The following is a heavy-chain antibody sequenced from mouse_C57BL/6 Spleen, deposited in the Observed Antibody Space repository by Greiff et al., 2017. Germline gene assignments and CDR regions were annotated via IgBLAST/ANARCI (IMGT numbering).Heavy chain of an antibody. V-gene: IGHV1-64*01. J-gene: IGHJ4*01. CDR2: IHPNSGST. Sequence: QVQLQQPGAELVKPGASVKLSCKASGYTFTSYWMHWVKQRPGQGLEWIGMIHPNSGSTNYNEKFKSKATLTVDKSSSTAYMQLSSLTSEDSAVYYWAATVVARAMDYWGQGTSVTVSS. D-gene: IGHD1-1*01. CDR1: GYTFTSYW. CDR3: AATVVARAMDY.